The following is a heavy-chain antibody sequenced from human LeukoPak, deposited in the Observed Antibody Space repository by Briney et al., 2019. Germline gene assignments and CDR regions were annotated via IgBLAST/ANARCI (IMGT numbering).Heavy chain of an antibody. D-gene: IGHD6-13*01. J-gene: IGHJ5*02. CDR3: ARDLLPAAPGLRTNWFDP. Sequence: ASVKVSCKASGYTFTSYPMNWVRQAPGQGLEWMGWINTNTGNPTYAQGFTGRFVFSLDTSVSTAYLQTSSLKAEDTAVYYCARDLLPAAPGLRTNWFDPWGQGTLVTVSS. CDR1: GYTFTSYP. V-gene: IGHV7-4-1*02. CDR2: INTNTGNP.